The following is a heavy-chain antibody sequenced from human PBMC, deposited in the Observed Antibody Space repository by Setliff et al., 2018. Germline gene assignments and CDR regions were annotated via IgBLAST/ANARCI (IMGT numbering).Heavy chain of an antibody. D-gene: IGHD3-10*01. CDR3: ASYYYGSGSSYIPPHFDY. J-gene: IGHJ4*02. Sequence: GGSLRLSCAASGFTFSSYGLHWVRQAPGKGLEWVTFIRHDGNNKYYSDSVKGRFTISRDNSKKILYLDMNSLRAEDSAVYYCASYYYGSGSSYIPPHFDYWGLGTLVTVSS. CDR1: GFTFSSYG. CDR2: IRHDGNNK. V-gene: IGHV3-30*02.